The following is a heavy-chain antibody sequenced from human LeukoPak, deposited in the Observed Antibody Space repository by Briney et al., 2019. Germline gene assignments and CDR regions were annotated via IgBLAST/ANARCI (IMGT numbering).Heavy chain of an antibody. J-gene: IGHJ4*02. CDR2: ITSGRTT. CDR3: ASFVASGFSLYFDY. CDR1: GFTFSSYS. V-gene: IGHV3-48*04. Sequence: GGSLRLSCAASGFTFSSYSMTWVRQAPGKGLEWVSCITSGRTTYYADSVKGRFTISRDNAKNSLYLQMNSLRAEDTAIYYCASFVASGFSLYFDYWGQGTLVTVSS. D-gene: IGHD3-22*01.